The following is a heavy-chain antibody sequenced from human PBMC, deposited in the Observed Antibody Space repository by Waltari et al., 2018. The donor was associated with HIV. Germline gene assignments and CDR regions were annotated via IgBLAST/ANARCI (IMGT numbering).Heavy chain of an antibody. CDR3: AREVTSSKVMNY. CDR2: ISCDSKKK. V-gene: IGHV3-48*03. CDR1: GFSISLYK. D-gene: IGHD2-21*02. Sequence: EVRLVESGGGPVQPGGSLRLSCAVSGFSISLYKMHWVRQTPGKGLGWVAYISCDSKKKYYADSVKGRFIISKDNGQNFLHLQMDRLSVDDSAKYFCAREVTSSKVMNYWGQGTPVIVSS. J-gene: IGHJ4*02.